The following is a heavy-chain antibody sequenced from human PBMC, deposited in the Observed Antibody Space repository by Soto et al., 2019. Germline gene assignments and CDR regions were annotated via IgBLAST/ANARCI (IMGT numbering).Heavy chain of an antibody. J-gene: IGHJ6*02. V-gene: IGHV3-23*01. CDR3: VRGGWIGIFSYYALDV. D-gene: IGHD2-21*01. Sequence: EVPLLESGGGLVQPGGSLRLSCAASGLPFTSNPMSWVRQAPGKGLEWISSVNHNGAATYYEDSVEGRFTISRDNSKETLYLQLNSLRVEDTDIYYCVRGGWIGIFSYYALDVWGQGTTVTVS. CDR1: GLPFTSNP. CDR2: VNHNGAAT.